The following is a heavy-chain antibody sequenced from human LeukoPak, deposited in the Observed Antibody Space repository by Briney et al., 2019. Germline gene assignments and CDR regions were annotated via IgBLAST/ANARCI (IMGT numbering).Heavy chain of an antibody. V-gene: IGHV3-20*04. CDR2: INWNGGST. D-gene: IGHD6-19*01. J-gene: IGHJ6*03. CDR3: ARGSGSGWDDYYYYMDI. CDR1: GFTFDDYG. Sequence: GGSLRLSCAASGFTFDDYGMSWVRQAPGKGLVWVSGINWNGGSTGYADSVKGRFTVSRDNAKNSLYLQMNSLRAEDTALYYCARGSGSGWDDYYYYMDIWGKGTTVTVSS.